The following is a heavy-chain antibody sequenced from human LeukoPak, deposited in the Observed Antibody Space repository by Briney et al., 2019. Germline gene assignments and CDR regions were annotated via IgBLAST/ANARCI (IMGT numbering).Heavy chain of an antibody. J-gene: IGHJ4*02. Sequence: SETLSLTCPVSGGSFSSSRYYWGWVRQPPGRGLEWVGSIYYTGSTYYKPSLKRRVTISEDASKKQISLKLSSVTAADTAVYFCARHKSFDYLSPVDSWGQGTLVTVSS. D-gene: IGHD3-9*01. CDR3: ARHKSFDYLSPVDS. V-gene: IGHV4-39*01. CDR1: GGSFSSSRYY. CDR2: IYYTGST.